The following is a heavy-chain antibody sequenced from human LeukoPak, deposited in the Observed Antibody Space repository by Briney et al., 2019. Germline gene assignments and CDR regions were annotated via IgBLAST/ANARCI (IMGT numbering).Heavy chain of an antibody. CDR2: IIPIFGTA. Sequence: GASVKVSCKASGGTFSGYAISWVRQAPGQGLEWMRGIIPIFGTANYAQKFQGRVTITTDESTSTAYMELSSLRSEDTAVYYCARSPRYYDSSEWMEIYFDYWGQGTLVTVSS. V-gene: IGHV1-69*05. D-gene: IGHD3-22*01. CDR3: ARSPRYYDSSEWMEIYFDY. J-gene: IGHJ4*02. CDR1: GGTFSGYA.